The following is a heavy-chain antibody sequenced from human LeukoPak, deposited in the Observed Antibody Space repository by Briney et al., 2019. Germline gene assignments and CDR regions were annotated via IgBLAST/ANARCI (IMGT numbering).Heavy chain of an antibody. CDR2: IYTSGST. J-gene: IGHJ4*02. D-gene: IGHD2-2*01. Sequence: SETLSLTFTVSGGSISSGGYYWSWIRQPAGKGLEWIGRIYTSGSTNYNPSLKSRVTMSVDTSKNQFSLKLNSVTAADTAVYYCARRIVVVPTAMGAFDYWGQGALVTVSS. V-gene: IGHV4-61*02. CDR3: ARRIVVVPTAMGAFDY. CDR1: GGSISSGGYY.